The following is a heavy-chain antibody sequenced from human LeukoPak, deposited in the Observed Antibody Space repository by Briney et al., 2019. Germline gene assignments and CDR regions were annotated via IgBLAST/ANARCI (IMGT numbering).Heavy chain of an antibody. D-gene: IGHD3-10*01. J-gene: IGHJ5*02. CDR3: ARDYYGSGKGWFDP. V-gene: IGHV4-59*01. CDR2: IFDNRNT. Sequence: SETLSLTCTVSGDSISSYYWSWIRQPPGKGLEWIGYIFDNRNTKYNPSLKSRVSLSLDTSKNEFSLNLSSVTAADTAVYYCARDYYGSGKGWFDPWGQGTLVTVSS. CDR1: GDSISSYY.